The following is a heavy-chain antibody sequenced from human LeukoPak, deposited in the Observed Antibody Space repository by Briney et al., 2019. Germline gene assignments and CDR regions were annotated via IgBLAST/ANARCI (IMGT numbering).Heavy chain of an antibody. J-gene: IGHJ2*01. D-gene: IGHD6-13*01. CDR1: GFTFSSYS. V-gene: IGHV3-21*01. CDR2: ISSSSSYI. CDR3: ARVRITTAGPLYGYFDL. Sequence: GGSLTLSCPASGFTFSSYSMNWVRPAPGKGLEWVSSISSSSSYIYYADSVKGRFTISRDNAKNSLYLQMNSLRAEDTAMYYCARVRITTAGPLYGYFDLWGRGTLVTVSS.